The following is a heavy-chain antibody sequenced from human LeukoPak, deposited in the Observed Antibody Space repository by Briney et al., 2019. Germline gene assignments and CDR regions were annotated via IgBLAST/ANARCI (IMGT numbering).Heavy chain of an antibody. CDR3: ARYDYGSGSYYKPY. V-gene: IGHV1-18*01. CDR1: GYTFTSYG. J-gene: IGHJ4*02. CDR2: ISAYNGNT. Sequence: GASVKVSCKASGYTFTSYGISWVRQAPGQGLEWMGWISAYNGNTNYAQKLQGRVTMTTDTSTSTAYMELRSLRSDDTAVYYCARYDYGSGSYYKPYWGQGTLVTVSS. D-gene: IGHD3-10*01.